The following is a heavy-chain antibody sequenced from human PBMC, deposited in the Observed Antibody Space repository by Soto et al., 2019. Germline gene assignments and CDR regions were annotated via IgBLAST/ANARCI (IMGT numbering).Heavy chain of an antibody. Sequence: QVQLVQSGDVVKKPGASVKVSCKASGYTFTSFGISWVRQAPGQGLEWLGRISGYNGNTNYAEKLQDRVTMTTDTSTPTAYMELRRLKSDDTAVYYCAKGVIRVDAVRMDSWGQGTLVTVSS. V-gene: IGHV1-18*04. D-gene: IGHD2-15*01. CDR2: ISGYNGNT. J-gene: IGHJ5*01. CDR3: AKGVIRVDAVRMDS. CDR1: GYTFTSFG.